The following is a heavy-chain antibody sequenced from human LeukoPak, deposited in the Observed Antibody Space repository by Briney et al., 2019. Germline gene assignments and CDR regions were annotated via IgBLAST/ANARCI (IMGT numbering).Heavy chain of an antibody. D-gene: IGHD3-22*01. CDR2: ISSSSSTI. CDR1: GFTFSSYS. Sequence: GGSLRLSCAASGFTFSSYSMNWVRHAPGEGLEWVSYISSSSSTIYYADSVKGRFTISRDNAKNSLYLQMNSLRAEDTAVYYCARAYYYDSSGYHDYWGQGTLVTVSS. J-gene: IGHJ4*02. CDR3: ARAYYYDSSGYHDY. V-gene: IGHV3-48*04.